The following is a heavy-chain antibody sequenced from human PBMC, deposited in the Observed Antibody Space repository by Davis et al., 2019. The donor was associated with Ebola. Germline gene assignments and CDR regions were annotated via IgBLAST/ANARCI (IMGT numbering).Heavy chain of an antibody. CDR1: GYTFTTYD. CDR3: ARAVTMVLPSGWFDP. Sequence: AASVKVSCKASGYTFTTYDIHWVRQATGQGLEWMGWMNPNSENTGYAQKFQGRVTMTTDTSTSTAYMEVRSLRYDDTAVYYCARAVTMVLPSGWFDPWGQGTLVTVSS. D-gene: IGHD3-10*01. CDR2: MNPNSENT. V-gene: IGHV1-8*01. J-gene: IGHJ5*02.